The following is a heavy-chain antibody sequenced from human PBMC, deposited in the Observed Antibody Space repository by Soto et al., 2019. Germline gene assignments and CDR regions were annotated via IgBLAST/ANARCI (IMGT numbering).Heavy chain of an antibody. J-gene: IGHJ6*02. Sequence: GASVKVSCKASGYTFTSYYMHWVRQAPGQGLEWMGIINPSGGSTSYAQKFQGRVTMTRDTSTSTVYMELSSLRSEDTAVYYCARGITMVRGVTPYYYYGIDVWGQGTTVTVSS. CDR1: GYTFTSYY. CDR3: ARGITMVRGVTPYYYYGIDV. D-gene: IGHD3-10*01. CDR2: INPSGGST. V-gene: IGHV1-46*01.